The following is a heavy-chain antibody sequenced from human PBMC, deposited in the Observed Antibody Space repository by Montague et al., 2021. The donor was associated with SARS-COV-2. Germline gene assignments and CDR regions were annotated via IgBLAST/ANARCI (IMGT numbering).Heavy chain of an antibody. D-gene: IGHD6-13*01. CDR1: GGSISSYY. CDR3: VRVGVSNWYSFFDY. Sequence: SETLSLTCTVSGGSISSYYWSWIRQPPGKGLEWIGYIFNSGSTNYNPSLKSRVTISVDTSKNQFSLRLRSVTAADTAVYYCVRVGVSNWYSFFDYWGQGTLVTVSS. J-gene: IGHJ4*02. V-gene: IGHV4-59*01. CDR2: IFNSGST.